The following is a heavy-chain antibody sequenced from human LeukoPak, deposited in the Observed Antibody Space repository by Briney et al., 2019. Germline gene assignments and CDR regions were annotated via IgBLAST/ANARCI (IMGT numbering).Heavy chain of an antibody. Sequence: GGSLRLSCAASGFTFSSYSMNWVRQAPGKGLEWVSSVSSSSSYIYYADSVKGRFTISRDNAKNSLYLQMNSLRAEDTAVYYCARGRTYYYDSSGSDYWGQGTLVTVSS. J-gene: IGHJ4*02. CDR1: GFTFSSYS. V-gene: IGHV3-21*01. CDR3: ARGRTYYYDSSGSDY. D-gene: IGHD3-22*01. CDR2: VSSSSSYI.